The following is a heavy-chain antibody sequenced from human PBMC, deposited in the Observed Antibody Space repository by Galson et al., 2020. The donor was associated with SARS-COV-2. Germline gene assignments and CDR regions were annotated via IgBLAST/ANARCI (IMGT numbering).Heavy chain of an antibody. V-gene: IGHV4-31*03. CDR1: GDSISSGGYY. CDR3: VRDVVRGFNPREAFFDY. CDR2: IYYSGST. Sequence: TLSLTCTVSGDSISSGGYYWNWIRQHPGKGLEWVGYIYYSGSTFYTYYNPSLKSRVTMSMDTSKNQFSLDLSSVTAADTAVYYCVRDVVRGFNPREAFFDYWGQGTLVTVSS. J-gene: IGHJ4*02. D-gene: IGHD3-10*01.